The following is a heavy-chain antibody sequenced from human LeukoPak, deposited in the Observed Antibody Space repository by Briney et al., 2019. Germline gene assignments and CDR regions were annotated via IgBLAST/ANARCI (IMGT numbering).Heavy chain of an antibody. CDR2: INHSGST. CDR3: ARRFVRHMVDP. V-gene: IGHV4-34*01. J-gene: IGHJ5*02. Sequence: PSETLSLTCAVYGGSFSGYYWSWIRQPPGKGLEWIGEINHSGSTNYNPSLKSRVTISVDTSKNQFSLKLSSVTAADTAVYYCARRFVRHMVDPWGQGTLVTVSS. CDR1: GGSFSGYY. D-gene: IGHD2-21*01.